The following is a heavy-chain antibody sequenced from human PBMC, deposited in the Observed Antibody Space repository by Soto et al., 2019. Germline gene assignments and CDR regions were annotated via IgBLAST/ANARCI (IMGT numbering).Heavy chain of an antibody. CDR1: GFPFQHYA. D-gene: IGHD2-15*01. CDR3: AQDGGYCSGGNCYFDS. CDR2: IRWNGDDM. V-gene: IGHV3-9*01. Sequence: EVQLVESGGGLVQPGRSLRLSCAASGFPFQHYAMHWVRRSPGKGLEWVAGIRWNGDDMGYADSVRGRFTISRDNAKNSLYLQMSSRRAEDTGVYSCAQDGGYCSGGNCYFDSWGQGTLVTVSS. J-gene: IGHJ4*02.